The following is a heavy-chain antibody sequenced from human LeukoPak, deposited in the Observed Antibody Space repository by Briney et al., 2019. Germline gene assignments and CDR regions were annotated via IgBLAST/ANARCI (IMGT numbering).Heavy chain of an antibody. CDR3: ASLMITFGGGVDY. CDR2: IYYSGST. J-gene: IGHJ4*02. Sequence: PSETLSLTCTVSGGSISSSSYYWGWIRQPPGMGLEWIGSIYYSGSTYYNPSLKSRVTISVDTSKNQFSLKLSSVTAADTAVYYCASLMITFGGGVDYWGQGTLVTVSS. D-gene: IGHD3-16*01. CDR1: GGSISSSSYY. V-gene: IGHV4-39*01.